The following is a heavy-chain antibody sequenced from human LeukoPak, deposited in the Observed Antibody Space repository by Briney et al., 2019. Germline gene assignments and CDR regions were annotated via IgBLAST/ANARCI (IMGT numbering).Heavy chain of an antibody. CDR3: ARHAIDSSGYYLDYFDH. Sequence: PSETLSLTCTVSGGAISSYYWSWLRQPPGKGLEWIGYIHDSGSTKYNPSLKSRVTISVDTSKNQFSMKLKSVTAADTAVYYCARHAIDSSGYYLDYFDHWGQGTLVTVSS. J-gene: IGHJ4*02. CDR1: GGAISSYY. CDR2: IHDSGST. V-gene: IGHV4-59*08. D-gene: IGHD3-22*01.